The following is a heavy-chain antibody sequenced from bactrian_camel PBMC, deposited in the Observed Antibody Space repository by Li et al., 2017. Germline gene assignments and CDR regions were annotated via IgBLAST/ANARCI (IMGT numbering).Heavy chain of an antibody. CDR1: RAPYR. J-gene: IGHJ4*01. V-gene: IGHV3S1*01. CDR2: INKGGSST. CDR3: AKALGGGSYYTGEYGY. Sequence: HVQLVESGGGSVQAGGSLRLSCAASRAPYRMAWFRQAPGKGLEWVSTINKGGSSTYYADSVKGRFTISRDNAKNTLYLQMNSLKPEDTALYYCAKALGGGSYYTGEYGYWGQGTQVTVS. D-gene: IGHD2*01.